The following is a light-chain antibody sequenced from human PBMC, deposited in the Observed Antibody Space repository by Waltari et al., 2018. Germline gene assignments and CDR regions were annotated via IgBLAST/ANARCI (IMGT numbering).Light chain of an antibody. CDR3: CSYVGGAKVT. J-gene: IGLJ2*01. V-gene: IGLV2-23*01. Sequence: QSALTPPASVSGSPGQSITFSCTGTASDAGPYNLVSWYQHHPGTAPKLIIYDGDKRPSGVSSRFSASKSGDTASLTISGLQSEDEADYYCCSYVGGAKVTFGGGTKVTVL. CDR2: DGD. CDR1: ASDAGPYNL.